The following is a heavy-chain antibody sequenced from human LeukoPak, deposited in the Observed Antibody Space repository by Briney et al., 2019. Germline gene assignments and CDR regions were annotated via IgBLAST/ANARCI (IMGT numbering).Heavy chain of an antibody. J-gene: IGHJ4*02. CDR1: GFTFSSYG. V-gene: IGHV3-33*01. CDR3: TREPINGDRQFDY. D-gene: IGHD4-17*01. Sequence: GGSLRLSCATSGFTFSSYGFHWVRQAPGKGLEWVAVISNNGGYKHYTDSVKGRFTISRDDSKSTVYLQMSSLRAEDAALYYCTREPINGDRQFDYWGQGTLVTVSS. CDR2: ISNNGGYK.